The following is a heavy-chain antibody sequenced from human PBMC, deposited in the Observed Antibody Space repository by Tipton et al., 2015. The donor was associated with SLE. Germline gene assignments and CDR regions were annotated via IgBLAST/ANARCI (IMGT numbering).Heavy chain of an antibody. CDR1: GGSFSDYS. V-gene: IGHV4-34*01. CDR3: ARGSPDSGDYEGPFEI. D-gene: IGHD4-17*01. CDR2: INHSGST. J-gene: IGHJ3*02. Sequence: TLSLTCAVYGGSFSDYSWIWIRQPPGKGLEWIGEINHSGSTNYNPPLKSRVTISVDTSKNQFSLKVTSVTAADTAVYYCARGSPDSGDYEGPFEIWGQGTMVTVSS.